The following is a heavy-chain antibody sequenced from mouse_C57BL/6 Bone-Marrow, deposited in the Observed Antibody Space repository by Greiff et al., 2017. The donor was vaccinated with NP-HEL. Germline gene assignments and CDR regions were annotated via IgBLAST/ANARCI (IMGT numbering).Heavy chain of an antibody. J-gene: IGHJ3*01. Sequence: VQVVESGAELVKPGASVKISCKASGYAFSSYWMNWVKQRPGKGLEWIGQIYPGDGDTNYNGKFKDKASLTADKSSNTAYMQLSSLTSEDSAVYFCARGDYWGQGTLVTVSA. CDR2: IYPGDGDT. CDR3: ARGDY. V-gene: IGHV1-80*01. CDR1: GYAFSSYW.